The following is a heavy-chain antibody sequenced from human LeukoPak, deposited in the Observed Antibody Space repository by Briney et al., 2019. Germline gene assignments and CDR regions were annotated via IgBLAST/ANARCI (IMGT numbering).Heavy chain of an antibody. Sequence: GGSLRLSCAASGFTFSSYSMNWVRQAPGKGLEWVSSISSSSSYIYYADSVKGRFTISRDNAKTSLYLQMNSLRAEDTAVYYCARDPNYSGYDTPRLKSFDYWGQGTLVTVSS. D-gene: IGHD5-12*01. CDR2: ISSSSSYI. J-gene: IGHJ4*02. CDR1: GFTFSSYS. CDR3: ARDPNYSGYDTPRLKSFDY. V-gene: IGHV3-21*01.